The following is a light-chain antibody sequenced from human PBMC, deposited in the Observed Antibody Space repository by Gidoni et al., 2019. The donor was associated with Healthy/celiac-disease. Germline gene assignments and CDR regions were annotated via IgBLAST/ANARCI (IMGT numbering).Light chain of an antibody. CDR2: WAS. J-gene: IGKJ4*01. CDR1: QSVLYSANNKHY. V-gene: IGKV4-1*01. CDR3: QQYYSTPLT. Sequence: DIVMTQSPDSLAVSLGERATIKCKSSQSVLYSANNKHYLAWYQQKPGQPPKLLIYWASTRESGVPDRFSGSGSGTDFTLTFSILQAEDVSVYYCQQYYSTPLTFGGGTKVEIK.